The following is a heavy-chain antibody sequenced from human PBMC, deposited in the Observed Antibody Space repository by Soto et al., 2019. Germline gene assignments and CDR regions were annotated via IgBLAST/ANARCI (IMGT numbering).Heavy chain of an antibody. CDR1: GFTFNSDW. J-gene: IGHJ4*02. Sequence: QPGGSLRLSCAASGFTFNSDWMSWVRQAPGKGMEWVANIKQDGSEKYYVDSVKGRFTISRDNAKNSLYLQMNTLKAEDTAVYYIAISCNSAHCPYYFDCWGLGNLVTVSS. CDR3: AISCNSAHCPYYFDC. CDR2: IKQDGSEK. D-gene: IGHD2-2*01. V-gene: IGHV3-7*01.